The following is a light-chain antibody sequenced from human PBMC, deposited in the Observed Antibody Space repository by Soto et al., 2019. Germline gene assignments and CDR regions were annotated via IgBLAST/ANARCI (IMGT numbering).Light chain of an antibody. CDR1: RSNIGTNY. J-gene: IGLJ2*01. Sequence: QSVLTQPPSASGTPGQRVTISCSGSRSNIGTNYVYWYQHLPGKAPKLLIYSTNRRPSGVPDRFTGSKSGTSASLAISGLRSEGEADYYCAAWDDSRSGPVFGGGTKLTVL. CDR3: AAWDDSRSGPV. CDR2: STN. V-gene: IGLV1-47*02.